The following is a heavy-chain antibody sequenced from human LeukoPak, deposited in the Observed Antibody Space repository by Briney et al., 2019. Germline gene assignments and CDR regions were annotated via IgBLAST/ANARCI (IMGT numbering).Heavy chain of an antibody. CDR2: IYHSGST. CDR3: ARCFTPPCAFDI. V-gene: IGHV4-38-2*02. Sequence: SETLSLTCTVSGYSISSGYYWGWIRQPPGKGLEWFGNIYHSGSTYYNPSLKSRATISVDTSKNQFSLKPSPVTAADTAVYYCARCFTPPCAFDIWGQGTMVTVSS. CDR1: GYSISSGYY. J-gene: IGHJ3*02.